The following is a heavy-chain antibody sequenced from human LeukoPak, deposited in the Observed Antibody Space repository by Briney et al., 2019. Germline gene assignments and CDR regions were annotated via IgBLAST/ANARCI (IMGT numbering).Heavy chain of an antibody. J-gene: IGHJ4*02. CDR1: GFTFKAYW. CDR2: IQQDGSEK. V-gene: IGHV3-7*01. Sequence: GGSLRLSCEASGFTFKAYWMSWVRQAPGTGLEWVANIQQDGSEKNYVDSVKGRFTISRDNARNSLYLEMNSLRAEDTAVYYCARLRYTYGKNFNYWGQGTLVTVPS. D-gene: IGHD5-18*01. CDR3: ARLRYTYGKNFNY.